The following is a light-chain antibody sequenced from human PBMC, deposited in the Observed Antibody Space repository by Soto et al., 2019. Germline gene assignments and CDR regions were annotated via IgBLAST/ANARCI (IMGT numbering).Light chain of an antibody. J-gene: IGKJ1*01. CDR1: QSPEDSDGNSY. CDR2: KIS. V-gene: IGKV2-24*01. CDR3: MQATQFPWT. Sequence: IVMTQTPLSSAVTLGQPASISCRSSQSPEDSDGNSYLSWLHQRPGQPPRLLIYKISNRLSGVPDRFSGSGAGTVFTLRISRVEADDVGLYYCMQATQFPWTFGQGTRVEIK.